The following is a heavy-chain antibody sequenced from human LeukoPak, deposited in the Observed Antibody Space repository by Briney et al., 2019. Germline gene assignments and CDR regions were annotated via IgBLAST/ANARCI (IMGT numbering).Heavy chain of an antibody. D-gene: IGHD6-13*01. J-gene: IGHJ5*02. V-gene: IGHV3-30*04. CDR2: ISYDGSNK. CDR1: GFTFSSYA. Sequence: GGSLRLSCAASGFTFSSYAMHWVRQVPGKGLEWVAVISYDGSNKYYADSVKGRFTISRDNSKNTLYLQMNSLRAEDTAVYYCARERLPGIAAAGTFGFDPWGQGTLVTVSS. CDR3: ARERLPGIAAAGTFGFDP.